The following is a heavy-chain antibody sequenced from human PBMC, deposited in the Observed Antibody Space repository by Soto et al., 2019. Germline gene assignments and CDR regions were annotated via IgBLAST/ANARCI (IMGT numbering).Heavy chain of an antibody. CDR1: RGTFSSYT. CDR3: ARDNCSGGSCYSD. V-gene: IGHV1-69*04. J-gene: IGHJ4*02. CDR2: IIPILGIA. D-gene: IGHD2-15*01. Sequence: SVKVSCKASRGTFSSYTICWVQQAPGQGLEWMGRIIPILGIANYAQKFQGRVTITADKSTSTAYMELSSLRSEDTAVYYCARDNCSGGSCYSDWGQGTLVTVSS.